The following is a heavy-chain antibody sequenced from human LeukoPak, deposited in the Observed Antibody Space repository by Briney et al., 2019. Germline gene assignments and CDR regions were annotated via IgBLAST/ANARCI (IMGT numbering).Heavy chain of an antibody. CDR3: TRELVYSSGWAGAWFDP. CDR1: GFTFGDYA. CDR2: LRRKAYGGTT. V-gene: IGHV3-49*04. Sequence: GGSLRLSCTASGFTFGDYAMSSVRQAAGNWPEWAGFLRRKAYGGTTEYAASVPGTFTISRDDPPSIPHLKMHSLTTSHQAGYYCTRELVYSSGWAGAWFDPWGQPTLLTVSS. J-gene: IGHJ5*02. D-gene: IGHD6-19*01.